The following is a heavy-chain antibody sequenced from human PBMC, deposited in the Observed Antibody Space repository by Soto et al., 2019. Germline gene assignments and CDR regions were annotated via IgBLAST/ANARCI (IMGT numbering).Heavy chain of an antibody. CDR3: ARGWAYYDFWSGYSPRYNWFDP. Sequence: LRLSCAASGFTFSSYSMNWVRQAPGKGLEWVSSISSSSSYIYYADSVKGRFTISRDNAKNSLYLQMNSLRAEDTAVYYCARGWAYYDFWSGYSPRYNWFDPWGQGTLVTVSS. CDR2: ISSSSSYI. D-gene: IGHD3-3*01. CDR1: GFTFSSYS. J-gene: IGHJ5*02. V-gene: IGHV3-21*01.